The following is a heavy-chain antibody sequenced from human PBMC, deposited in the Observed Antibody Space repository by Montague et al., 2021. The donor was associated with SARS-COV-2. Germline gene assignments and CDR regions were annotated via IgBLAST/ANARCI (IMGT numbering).Heavy chain of an antibody. J-gene: IGHJ2*01. Sequence: SETLSLTCTVSGGSISTYYWSWIRQPPGKGLEWIGYIYYSGSTNYSPSLKSRVTISVDTSKNQFSLKLSSVTAADTAVYYCARDLYNSHQNYWYFDLWGRGTLVTVSS. V-gene: IGHV4-59*12. CDR1: GGSISTYY. CDR2: IYYSGST. D-gene: IGHD5-24*01. CDR3: ARDLYNSHQNYWYFDL.